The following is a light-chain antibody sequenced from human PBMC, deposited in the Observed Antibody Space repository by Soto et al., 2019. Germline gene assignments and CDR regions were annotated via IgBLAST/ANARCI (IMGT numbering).Light chain of an antibody. CDR3: QKYSSAPRT. Sequence: DIQMTQSPSSLSASVGDRVTITCRASQGISNYLAWFQQKPGKVPELLIYASSTLRSGVPSRFSGSGSGKNFTLTINSLQPEDVATYYCQKYSSAPRTFGQGTKLEIK. V-gene: IGKV1-27*01. J-gene: IGKJ2*01. CDR1: QGISNY. CDR2: ASS.